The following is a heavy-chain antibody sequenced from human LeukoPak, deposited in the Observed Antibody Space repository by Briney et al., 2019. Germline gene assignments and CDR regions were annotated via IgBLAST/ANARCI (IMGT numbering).Heavy chain of an antibody. V-gene: IGHV1-69*06. CDR2: SIPIFGTA. D-gene: IGHD6-13*01. CDR1: GGTFSSYA. J-gene: IGHJ6*03. CDR3: ARESSSWYYYYYYMDV. Sequence: SVKVSCKASGGTFSSYAISWVRQAPGQGLEWMGGSIPIFGTAKYAQKFQGRVTITADKSTSTAYMQLSSLRSEDTAVYYCARESSSWYYYYYYMDVWGKGTTVTVSS.